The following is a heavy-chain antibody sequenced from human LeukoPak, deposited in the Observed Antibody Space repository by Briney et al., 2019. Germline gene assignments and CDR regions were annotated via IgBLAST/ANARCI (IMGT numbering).Heavy chain of an antibody. V-gene: IGHV5-51*01. J-gene: IGHJ4*02. D-gene: IGHD6-13*01. Sequence: GESLKISSKASGXSFTNTLIGWVRQMPGKGLEWMGIIYPGDSDTRYSPSFQGQVTISVDKSVTTAYLQWSSLQASDTAMYYCARPIAAGTDLGYWGQGTLVTVSS. CDR1: GXSFTNTL. CDR3: ARPIAAGTDLGY. CDR2: IYPGDSDT.